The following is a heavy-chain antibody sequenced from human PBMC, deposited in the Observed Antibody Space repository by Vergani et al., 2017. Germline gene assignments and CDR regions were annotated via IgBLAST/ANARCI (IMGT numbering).Heavy chain of an antibody. Sequence: EVQLVESGGGLVQPGRSLRLSCAASGFTFDDYAMHWVRQAPGKGLEWVSGISWNSGKIGYADSLKGRFTISRDNAKKSLYLQMNSLRAEDTALYYCAKDIRLLLDRWNCMDVWGKGTTVTVSS. CDR2: ISWNSGKI. CDR3: AKDIRLLLDRWNCMDV. CDR1: GFTFDDYA. D-gene: IGHD2-15*01. J-gene: IGHJ6*03. V-gene: IGHV3-9*01.